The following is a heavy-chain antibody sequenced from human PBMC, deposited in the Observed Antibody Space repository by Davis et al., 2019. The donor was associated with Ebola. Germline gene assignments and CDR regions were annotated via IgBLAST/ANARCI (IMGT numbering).Heavy chain of an antibody. Sequence: PSETLSLTCTVSGGSISSYYWSWIRQPPGKGLEWIGYIYYSGSTNYNPSLKSRVTISVDTSKNQFSLKLSSVTAADTAVYYCARGGAYDYIWGSYRFNWFDPWGQGTLVTVSS. D-gene: IGHD3-16*02. CDR3: ARGGAYDYIWGSYRFNWFDP. V-gene: IGHV4-59*01. CDR2: IYYSGST. J-gene: IGHJ5*02. CDR1: GGSISSYY.